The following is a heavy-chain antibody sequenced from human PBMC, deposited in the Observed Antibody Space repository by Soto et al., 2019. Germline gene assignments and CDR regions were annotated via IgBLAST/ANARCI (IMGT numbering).Heavy chain of an antibody. Sequence: QVQLVESGGGVVQPGRSLRLSCAASGFTFSNNAMDWVRQAPGKGLEWVAGISYDGSNKYIAESVKGRFTISRDNSKNTLFRQMNSLRAADTAVYYCARGTTTSAFSAMDVWGQGTTVTVSS. J-gene: IGHJ6*02. CDR1: GFTFSNNA. CDR2: ISYDGSNK. CDR3: ARGTTTSAFSAMDV. D-gene: IGHD1-1*01. V-gene: IGHV3-30-3*01.